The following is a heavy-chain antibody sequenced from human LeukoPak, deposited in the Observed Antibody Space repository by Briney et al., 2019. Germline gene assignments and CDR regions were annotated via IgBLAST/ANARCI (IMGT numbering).Heavy chain of an antibody. CDR2: ISSSSSYI. CDR3: ARASDPWLQLT. Sequence: GGSLRLSCAASGFTFSSYSMNWVRQAPGKGLEWVSSISSSSSYIYYADSVKGRFTISRDNAQTSLYLQMNSLRAEDTAVYYCARASDPWLQLTWGQGTLVTVSS. J-gene: IGHJ5*02. CDR1: GFTFSSYS. V-gene: IGHV3-21*04. D-gene: IGHD5-24*01.